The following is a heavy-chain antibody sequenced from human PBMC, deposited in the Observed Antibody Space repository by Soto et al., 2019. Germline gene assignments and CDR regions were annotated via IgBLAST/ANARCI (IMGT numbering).Heavy chain of an antibody. CDR1: GGSFSGYY. J-gene: IGHJ3*02. CDR2: INHSGST. CDR3: EHVDRPEDAFDI. V-gene: IGHV4-34*01. Sequence: QVQLQQWGAGLLKPSETLSLTCAVYGGSFSGYYWSWIRQPPGKGLEWIGEINHSGSTNYNPSLKSRVTISVDTSKNQFSLKLSSVTAADTAVYYCEHVDRPEDAFDIWGQGTMVTVSS.